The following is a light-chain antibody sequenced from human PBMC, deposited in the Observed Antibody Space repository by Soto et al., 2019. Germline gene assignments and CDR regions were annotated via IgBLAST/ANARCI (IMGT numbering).Light chain of an antibody. Sequence: DVQMTQSPSTLSASVGDRVTITCRASQSIVRWLAWYQQKSGLAPKLLIHDASRLESGVPSRFSGSGSGTEFTLTISSLQPDDFATYYCQQYNSYSTFGQGTKVDI. CDR1: QSIVRW. CDR2: DAS. V-gene: IGKV1-5*01. CDR3: QQYNSYST. J-gene: IGKJ1*01.